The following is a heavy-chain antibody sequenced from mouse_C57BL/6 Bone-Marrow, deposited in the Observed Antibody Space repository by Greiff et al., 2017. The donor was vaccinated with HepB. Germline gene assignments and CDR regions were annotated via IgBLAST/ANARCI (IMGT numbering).Heavy chain of an antibody. D-gene: IGHD3-1*01. CDR2: IRNKANGYTT. J-gene: IGHJ2*01. CDR1: GFTFTDYY. CDR3: ARYLGGVDY. Sequence: DVHLVESGGGLVQPGGSLSLSCAASGFTFTDYYMSWVRQPPGKALEWLGFIRNKANGYTTEYSASVKGRFTISRDNSQSILYLQMNALRAEDSATYYCARYLGGVDYWGQGTTLTVSS. V-gene: IGHV7-3*01.